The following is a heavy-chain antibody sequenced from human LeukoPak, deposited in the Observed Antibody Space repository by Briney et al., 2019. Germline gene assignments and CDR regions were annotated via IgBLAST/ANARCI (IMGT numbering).Heavy chain of an antibody. Sequence: PGGSLRLSCAASGFTFSNYWMHWVCQAPGEGLVWVSRINSAGSSTTYADSVKGRRTVSRDNAKNTLYLQMSSLRAEDTAVFYCARGTSLPNXNIDXXGLGTLVTVSS. CDR3: ARGTSLPNXNIDX. D-gene: IGHD1-14*01. J-gene: IGHJ4*02. CDR1: GFTFSNYW. CDR2: INSAGSST. V-gene: IGHV3-74*01.